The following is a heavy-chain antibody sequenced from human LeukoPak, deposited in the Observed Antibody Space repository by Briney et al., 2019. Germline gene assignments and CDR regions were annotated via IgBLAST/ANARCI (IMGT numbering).Heavy chain of an antibody. CDR3: ARDRVGYCSSTSCYHFDY. J-gene: IGHJ4*02. Sequence: GASVKVSCKASGGTFSSYAISWVRQAPGQGLEWIGGIIPIFGTANYAQKFQGRVTITADKSTSTAYMELSSLRSEDTAVYYCARDRVGYCSSTSCYHFDYWGQGTLVTVSS. CDR2: IIPIFGTA. D-gene: IGHD2-2*01. V-gene: IGHV1-69*06. CDR1: GGTFSSYA.